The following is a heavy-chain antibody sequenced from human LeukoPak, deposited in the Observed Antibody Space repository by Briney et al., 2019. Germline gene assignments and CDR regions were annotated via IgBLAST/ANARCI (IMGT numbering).Heavy chain of an antibody. CDR2: IIPILGIA. CDR3: ARTSATVTDPFDY. CDR1: GGTFSSYA. V-gene: IGHV1-69*04. J-gene: IGHJ4*02. D-gene: IGHD4-17*01. Sequence: SVKVSCKASGGTFSSYAISWVRQAPGQGLEWMGRIIPILGIANYAQKFQGRVTITADKSTSTAYMELSSLRSEDTAVYYCARTSATVTDPFDYWGQGTLVTVSS.